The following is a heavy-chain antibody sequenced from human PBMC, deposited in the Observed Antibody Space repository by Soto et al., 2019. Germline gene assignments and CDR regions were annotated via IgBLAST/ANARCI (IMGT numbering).Heavy chain of an antibody. V-gene: IGHV3-30*18. J-gene: IGHJ6*02. CDR1: GFTFSSYG. D-gene: IGHD3-3*01. CDR2: ISYDGSNK. Sequence: QVQLVESGGGVVQPGRSLRLSCAASGFTFSSYGMHWVRQAPGKGLEWVAVISYDGSNKYYPDSVKGRFTISRDNSKNPLYLQMNRLRAEDAAVYYWAKGEYYDFWSGSAYYYYGMDVWGQGSTVTVSS. CDR3: AKGEYYDFWSGSAYYYYGMDV.